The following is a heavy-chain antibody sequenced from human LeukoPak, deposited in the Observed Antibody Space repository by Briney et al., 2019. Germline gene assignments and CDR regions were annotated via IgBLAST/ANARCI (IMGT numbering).Heavy chain of an antibody. J-gene: IGHJ4*02. Sequence: GGSLRLSCAASGFTFSDYYMSWVRQAPGKGLEWVGRIKSKTDGGTTDYAAPVKGRFTISRDDSKNTLYLQMNSLKTEDTAVYYCTTVLRYAPFDYWGQGTLVTVSS. CDR1: GFTFSDYY. V-gene: IGHV3-15*01. D-gene: IGHD3-9*01. CDR2: IKSKTDGGTT. CDR3: TTVLRYAPFDY.